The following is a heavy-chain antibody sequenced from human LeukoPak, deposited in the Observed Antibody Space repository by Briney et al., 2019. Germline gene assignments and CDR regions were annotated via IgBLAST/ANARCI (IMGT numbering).Heavy chain of an antibody. CDR2: INADNGNT. CDR3: ARRWDSSGYGYYFDY. CDR1: GYTFTSYA. J-gene: IGHJ4*02. D-gene: IGHD3-22*01. Sequence: GASVKVSRKASGYTFTSYAMHWVRQAPGQRLEWMGWINADNGNTKYSQKFQGRVTITRDTSASTAYMELSSLRSEDTAVYYCARRWDSSGYGYYFDYWGQGTLVTVSS. V-gene: IGHV1-3*01.